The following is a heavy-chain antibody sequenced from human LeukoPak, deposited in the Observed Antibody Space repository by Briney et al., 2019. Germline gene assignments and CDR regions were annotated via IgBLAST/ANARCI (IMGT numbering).Heavy chain of an antibody. D-gene: IGHD4-23*01. J-gene: IGHJ5*02. CDR3: AKGELDYGGKLPEVRKDWFDP. Sequence: GGSLRLSCAVSGFTFSSYAMQWVRQAPGKGLDWVAVISYDGSNKYYADSVKGRFTISRDNSKNTLYLQMNSLRAEDTAAYYCAKGELDYGGKLPEVRKDWFDPWGQGTLVTVSS. V-gene: IGHV3-30-3*01. CDR2: ISYDGSNK. CDR1: GFTFSSYA.